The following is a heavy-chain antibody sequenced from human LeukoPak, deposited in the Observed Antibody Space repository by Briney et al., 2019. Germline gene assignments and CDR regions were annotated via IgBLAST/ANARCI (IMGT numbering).Heavy chain of an antibody. CDR3: ARDHWFDP. Sequence: GGSLRLSCAASGFIFSRYNMNWVRQAPGKGLEWVSSISSSSSYIYYADSVKGRFTISRDNAKNSLYLQMNSLRAEDTAVYYCARDHWFDPWGQGTLVTVSS. J-gene: IGHJ5*02. CDR1: GFIFSRYN. V-gene: IGHV3-21*01. CDR2: ISSSSSYI.